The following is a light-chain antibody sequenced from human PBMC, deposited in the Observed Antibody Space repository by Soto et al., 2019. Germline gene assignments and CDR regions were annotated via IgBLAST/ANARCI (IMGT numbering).Light chain of an antibody. Sequence: DIVMTQSPDSLAVSLGERATINCKSSQSVLYSSINKNYLAWYQQKPGQPPRLLIYWASGRTSGVPDRFSGSGSGTDFTLPISSLQAEDVAVYYCQQSFIAPFTFGPGTKVDIK. CDR2: WAS. CDR3: QQSFIAPFT. V-gene: IGKV4-1*01. CDR1: QSVLYSSINKNY. J-gene: IGKJ3*01.